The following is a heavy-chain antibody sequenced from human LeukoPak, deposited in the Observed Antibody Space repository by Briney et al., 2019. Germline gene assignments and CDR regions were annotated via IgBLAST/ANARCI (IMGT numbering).Heavy chain of an antibody. CDR2: IYSGGST. V-gene: IGHV3-NL1*01. CDR3: AKDSFVGTTSLLDS. CDR1: GFTFSSYG. Sequence: GGSLRLSCAAAGFTFSSYGMHWVRQAPGKGLEWVSVIYSGGSTYYADSVKGRFTISRDNSKRSLYLHLTSLTPEDTALYYCAKDSFVGTTSLLDSWGQGTLVIVSS. D-gene: IGHD1-26*01. J-gene: IGHJ4*02.